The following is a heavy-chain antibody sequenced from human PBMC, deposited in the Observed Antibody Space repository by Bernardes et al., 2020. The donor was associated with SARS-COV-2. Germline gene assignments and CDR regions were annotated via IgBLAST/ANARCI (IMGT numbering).Heavy chain of an antibody. CDR3: AREYLSGSSIGGGDAFDI. CDR1: GFTFSNFW. CDR2: ISFDGRI. D-gene: IGHD1-26*01. V-gene: IGHV3-74*01. Sequence: GGSLRLSCAASGFTFSNFWMHWVRQVPGEGLVWVSRISFDGRISYSDSVKGRFTVFRDNAKNTLFLQMNRLRPEDTAVYYCAREYLSGSSIGGGDAFDIWGRGTMVTVSS. J-gene: IGHJ3*02.